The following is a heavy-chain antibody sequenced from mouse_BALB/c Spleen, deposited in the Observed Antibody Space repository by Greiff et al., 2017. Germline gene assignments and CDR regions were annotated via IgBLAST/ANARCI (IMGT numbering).Heavy chain of an antibody. D-gene: IGHD2-12*01. CDR3: ARHYKYNAMEY. V-gene: IGHV1-80*01. Sequence: QVQLQQPGAELVRPGSSVKISCKASGYAFSSYWMNWVKQRPGQGLEWIGQIYPGDGDTNYNGKFKGKATLTADQSSSTAYMQLSSITSEASAVYFCARHYKYNAMEYWGQGASVTVSS. CDR1: GYAFSSYW. J-gene: IGHJ4*01. CDR2: IYPGDGDT.